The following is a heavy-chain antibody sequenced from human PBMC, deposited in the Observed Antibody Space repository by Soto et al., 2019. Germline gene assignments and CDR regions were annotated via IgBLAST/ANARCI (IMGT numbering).Heavy chain of an antibody. CDR1: GGSNISGGFY. J-gene: IGHJ4*01. CDR2: ISYSGST. CDR3: ARATPTAYEDY. D-gene: IGHD2-2*01. V-gene: IGHV4-31*03. Sequence: SSETLSLTCTVSGGSNISGGFYWTWIRQHPGKGLEWIAYISYSGSTYSNPSLKSRVSISADTSKNQFSLRLTSVTAADTAVYYCARATPTAYEDYWGHGTMGTVSS.